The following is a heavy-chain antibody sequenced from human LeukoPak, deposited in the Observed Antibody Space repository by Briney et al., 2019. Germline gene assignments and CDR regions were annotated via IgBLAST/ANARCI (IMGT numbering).Heavy chain of an antibody. CDR3: ASYGSGSYYSFDY. J-gene: IGHJ4*02. Sequence: TGGSLRLSCAASGFTFRNYGMSWVRQAPGKGLEWVSAISNSGGNTYYADSVKGRFTISRDNSKNTLYLQMNSLRAEDTAVYYCASYGSGSYYSFDYWGQGTLVTVSS. V-gene: IGHV3-23*01. CDR1: GFTFRNYG. CDR2: ISNSGGNT. D-gene: IGHD3-10*01.